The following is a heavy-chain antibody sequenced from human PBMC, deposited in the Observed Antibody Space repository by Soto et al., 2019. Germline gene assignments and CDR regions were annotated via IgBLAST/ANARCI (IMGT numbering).Heavy chain of an antibody. CDR3: ATVLRYCSGGSCYTGGYYYYGMDG. CDR2: ISYDGSNK. Sequence: QVQLVESGGGVVQPGRSLRLSCAASGFTFSSYAMHWVRQAPGKGLEWVAVISYDGSNKYYADSVKGRFTISRENSKNTLYLQMNSVRAEDTAVYYCATVLRYCSGGSCYTGGYYYYGMDGWGQGTTVTVSS. D-gene: IGHD2-15*01. V-gene: IGHV3-30-3*01. J-gene: IGHJ6*02. CDR1: GFTFSSYA.